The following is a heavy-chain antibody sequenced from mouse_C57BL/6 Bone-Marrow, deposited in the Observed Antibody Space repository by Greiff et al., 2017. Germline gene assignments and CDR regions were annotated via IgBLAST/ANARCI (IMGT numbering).Heavy chain of an antibody. CDR2: IHPKSGST. D-gene: IGHD4-1*01. V-gene: IGHV1-64*01. J-gene: IGHJ2*01. CDR1: GYTFTSSW. Sequence: VQLQQPGAELVKPGASVKLSCKASGYTFTSSWMHWVKQRPGQGLEWIGMIHPKSGSTNYNEKFKSKATLTVDKSSSTAYMQLSSLTSEDSAVYYFASELTGVDYWGQGTTLTVSS. CDR3: ASELTGVDY.